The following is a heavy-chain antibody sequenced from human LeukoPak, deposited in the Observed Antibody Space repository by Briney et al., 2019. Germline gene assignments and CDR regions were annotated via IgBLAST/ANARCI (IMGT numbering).Heavy chain of an antibody. D-gene: IGHD3-16*01. CDR3: AGGSYVDY. J-gene: IGHJ4*02. Sequence: PGGSLRLSCAVSGFTFRGYGIHWVRQAPGKGLEWVAVISHDGGITYYADSVKGRFTISRDNAKNSLYLQMNSLRADDTAVYYCAGGSYVDYWGQGTLVTVPS. CDR2: ISHDGGIT. V-gene: IGHV3-30*03. CDR1: GFTFRGYG.